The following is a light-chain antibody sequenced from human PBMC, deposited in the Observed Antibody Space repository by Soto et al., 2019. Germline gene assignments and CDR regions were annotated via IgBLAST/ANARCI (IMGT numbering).Light chain of an antibody. CDR1: QSISTW. CDR3: QQYNSYPLT. CDR2: KAS. Sequence: GDRVTITCRASQSISTWLAWYQQKPGKAPKLLIYKASSLESGVPSRISGSGSGTEFTLTISSLQPDDFATYYCQQYNSYPLTFGGGTKVEIK. V-gene: IGKV1-5*03. J-gene: IGKJ4*01.